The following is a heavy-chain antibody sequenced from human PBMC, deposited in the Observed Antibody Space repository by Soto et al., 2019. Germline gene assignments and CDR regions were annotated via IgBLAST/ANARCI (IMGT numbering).Heavy chain of an antibody. Sequence: QVQLVQSGAEVKKPGSSVKVSCKASGGTFSSYTISWVRQAPGQGLEWMGRIIPILGIANYAQKFKGRVTITADKPTSTAYMELSSLRSEDTAVYYCARAGGADAFDIWGQGTMVTVSS. CDR1: GGTFSSYT. J-gene: IGHJ3*02. V-gene: IGHV1-69*02. CDR2: IIPILGIA. CDR3: ARAGGADAFDI.